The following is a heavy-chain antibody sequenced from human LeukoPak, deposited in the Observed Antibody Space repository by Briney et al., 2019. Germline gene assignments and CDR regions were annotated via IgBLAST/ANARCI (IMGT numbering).Heavy chain of an antibody. CDR1: GFSLGTYS. D-gene: IGHD2-21*01. CDR2: ISSSSKYI. V-gene: IGHV3-21*01. Sequence: GESLRLSCAASGFSLGTYSMNWVRRPPGKGLEWVSSISSSSKYIFYADSVRGRFTISRDNAKNSLFLQMNSLGAEDTAVYFCAREGIAVSGSDLWGQGTLVTVSS. J-gene: IGHJ4*02. CDR3: AREGIAVSGSDL.